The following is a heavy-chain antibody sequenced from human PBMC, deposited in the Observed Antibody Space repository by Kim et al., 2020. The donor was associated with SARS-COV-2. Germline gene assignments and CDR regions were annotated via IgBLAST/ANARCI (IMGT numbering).Heavy chain of an antibody. D-gene: IGHD3-10*01. Sequence: SETLSLTCTVSGGSISSSSYYWGWIRQPPGKGLEWIGSIYYSGSTYYNPSLKSRVTISVDTSKNQFSLKLSSVTAADTAVYYCASHPSPHYYGSGSYYTGIDYWGQGTLVTVSS. CDR2: IYYSGST. V-gene: IGHV4-39*01. CDR3: ASHPSPHYYGSGSYYTGIDY. CDR1: GGSISSSSYY. J-gene: IGHJ4*02.